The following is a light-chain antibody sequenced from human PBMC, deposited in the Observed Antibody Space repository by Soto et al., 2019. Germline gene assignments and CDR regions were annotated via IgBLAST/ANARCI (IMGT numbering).Light chain of an antibody. CDR2: SNN. V-gene: IGLV1-44*01. Sequence: QSVLTQPPSASGTPGQRVTISCSGSSSNIGSNTVNWYQQLPGTAPKLLIYSNNQRPSGVPDRFSGSKSGTSASLAISGLQYEDEADYYCAAWDDSLNGQVFGGGTQVTVL. J-gene: IGLJ2*01. CDR1: SSNIGSNT. CDR3: AAWDDSLNGQV.